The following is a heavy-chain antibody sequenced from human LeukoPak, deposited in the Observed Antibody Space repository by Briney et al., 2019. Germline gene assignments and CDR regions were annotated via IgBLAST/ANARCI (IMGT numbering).Heavy chain of an antibody. V-gene: IGHV3-30*02. J-gene: IGHJ3*02. CDR2: IRYDGSSK. CDR3: ARDKIGAFDI. Sequence: TGGSLRLSCAASGFTFSSYGMHWVRQAPGKGLEWVAFIRYDGSSKYYADSVKGRFTISRDNSKNTLYLQMNSLRAEDTAVYYCARDKIGAFDIWGQGTMVTVSS. CDR1: GFTFSSYG.